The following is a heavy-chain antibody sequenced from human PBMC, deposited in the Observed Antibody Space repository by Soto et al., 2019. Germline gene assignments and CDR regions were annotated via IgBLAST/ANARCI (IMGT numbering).Heavy chain of an antibody. D-gene: IGHD3-9*01. V-gene: IGHV1-69*12. Sequence: QVQLVQSGAELKKPGSSVKVSCKTSGGDFKNYGISWVRQAPGQGLEWMGGIVPVFGSATYGQILQGSLNINADEGKRTTYMELSGLNPEDTAVYYCASEIAATGFHFWGQGSLVIVSS. CDR2: IVPVFGSA. CDR1: GGDFKNYG. J-gene: IGHJ4*02. CDR3: ASEIAATGFHF.